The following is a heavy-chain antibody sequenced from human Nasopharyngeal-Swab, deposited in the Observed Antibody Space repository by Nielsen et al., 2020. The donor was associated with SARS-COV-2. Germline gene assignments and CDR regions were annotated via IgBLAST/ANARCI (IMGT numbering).Heavy chain of an antibody. CDR1: GYTFTSYY. D-gene: IGHD3-10*01. V-gene: IGHV1-69*06. CDR2: IIPIFGTA. CDR3: ARDDAWFGAY. J-gene: IGHJ4*02. Sequence: SVKVSCKASGYTFTSYYMHWVRQAPGQGLEWMGGIIPIFGTANYAQKFQGRVTITADKSTSTAYMELSSLRSEDTAVYYCARDDAWFGAYWGQGTLVTVSS.